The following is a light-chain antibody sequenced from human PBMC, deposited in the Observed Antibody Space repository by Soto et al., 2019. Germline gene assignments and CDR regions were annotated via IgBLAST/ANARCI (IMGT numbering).Light chain of an antibody. Sequence: QSVLTQPPSASGTPGQRVTISCTGTSSDVGGHNYVSWYQQHPGTAPKLMIYEVTNRPSGVSNRFSGSKSGNTASLTISGLQAEDEADYYCSSYTSSTTLDVVFGGGTKLTVL. CDR1: SSDVGGHNY. CDR2: EVT. V-gene: IGLV2-14*01. CDR3: SSYTSSTTLDVV. J-gene: IGLJ2*01.